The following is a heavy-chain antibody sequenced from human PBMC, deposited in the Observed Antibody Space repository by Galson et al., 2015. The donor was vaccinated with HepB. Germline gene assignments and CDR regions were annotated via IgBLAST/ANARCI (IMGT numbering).Heavy chain of an antibody. D-gene: IGHD4-17*01. CDR3: ARDTVTTSGYGMDV. CDR2: ISSSSYT. J-gene: IGHJ6*02. CDR1: GFTFSDYY. Sequence: SLRLSCAASGFTFSDYYMSWIRQAPGKGLEWVSYISSSSYTNYADSVKGRFTISRDNAKNSLYLQMNSLRAEDTAVYYCARDTVTTSGYGMDVWGQGTTVTVSS. V-gene: IGHV3-11*06.